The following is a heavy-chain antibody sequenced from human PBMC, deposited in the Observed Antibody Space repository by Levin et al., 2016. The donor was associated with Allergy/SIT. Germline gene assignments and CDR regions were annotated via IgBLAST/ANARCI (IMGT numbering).Heavy chain of an antibody. CDR3: AKDGVGDGWNVDYYYSYMDV. Sequence: GESLKISCAASGFTFSSYGIHWVRQAPGKGLEWVSSISGTGGFTYYADSVKGRFTISRDNSKYTLYLQMSSLRAEDTAIYYCAKDGVGDGWNVDYYYSYMDVWGKGTTVTVSS. D-gene: IGHD1-1*01. CDR1: GFTFSSYG. J-gene: IGHJ6*03. V-gene: IGHV3-23*01. CDR2: ISGTGGFT.